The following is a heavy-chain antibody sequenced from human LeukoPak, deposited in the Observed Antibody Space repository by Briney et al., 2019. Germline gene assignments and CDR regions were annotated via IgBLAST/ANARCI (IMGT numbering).Heavy chain of an antibody. V-gene: IGHV4-59*01. D-gene: IGHD6-19*01. J-gene: IGHJ4*02. Sequence: SETLSLTCTASGGSISGFYWSWIRQSPGKGLEWIAYIHSSAGSNYNPSLKSRVTISVDTSKNQFSLKVTSVTAADTAMYYCARVGSEAVAGTGQYYFDYWGQGILVTVSS. CDR3: ARVGSEAVAGTGQYYFDY. CDR1: GGSISGFY. CDR2: IHSSAGS.